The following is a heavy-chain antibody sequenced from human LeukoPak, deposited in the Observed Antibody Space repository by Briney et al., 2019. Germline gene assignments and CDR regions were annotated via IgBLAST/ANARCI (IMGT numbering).Heavy chain of an antibody. V-gene: IGHV2-5*01. CDR2: IYWNDDK. D-gene: IGHD1-20*01. J-gene: IGHJ4*02. CDR3: AHSPYNWNFDY. CDR1: GVSLSTSGVG. Sequence: KESGPTLVEPTQTLTLTCTFSGVSLSTSGVGVGWIRQPQGKALEWLALIYWNDDKRYSPSLKSRLTITKDTSKNQVVLTMTNMDPVDTATYYCAHSPYNWNFDYWGQGTLVTVSS.